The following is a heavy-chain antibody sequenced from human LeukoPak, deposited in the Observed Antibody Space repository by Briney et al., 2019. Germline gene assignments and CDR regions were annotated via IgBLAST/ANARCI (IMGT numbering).Heavy chain of an antibody. D-gene: IGHD3-22*01. CDR3: ARLKSGSDY. Sequence: SGTLSLTCTVSGGSISSSSYYWGWIRQPPGKGLGWIGSIYYSGSTYYNPSLKSRVTISVDTSKNQFSLKLSSVTAADTAVYYCARLKSGSDYWGQGTLVTVSS. J-gene: IGHJ4*02. CDR2: IYYSGST. V-gene: IGHV4-39*01. CDR1: GGSISSSSYY.